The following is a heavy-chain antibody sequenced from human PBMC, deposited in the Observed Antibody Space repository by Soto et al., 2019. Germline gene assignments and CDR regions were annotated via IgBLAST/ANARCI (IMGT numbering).Heavy chain of an antibody. V-gene: IGHV1-69*02. CDR2: IIPILGIA. CDR1: GGTFSSYT. J-gene: IGHJ6*02. D-gene: IGHD2-2*01. Sequence: ASVKVSCKASGGTFSSYTISWVRQAPGQGLEWMGRIIPILGIANYAQKFQGRVTITADKSTSTAYMELSSLRSEDTAVYYCARQGSCSSTSCYHVYGMDVWGQGTKVTVSS. CDR3: ARQGSCSSTSCYHVYGMDV.